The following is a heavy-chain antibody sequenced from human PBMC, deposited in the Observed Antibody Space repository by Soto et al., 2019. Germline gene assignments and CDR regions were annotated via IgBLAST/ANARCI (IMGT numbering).Heavy chain of an antibody. CDR3: ARAPLRYFDWLLSPFDY. J-gene: IGHJ4*02. CDR1: GFTFSSYG. D-gene: IGHD3-9*01. V-gene: IGHV3-30*03. Sequence: GGSLRLSCAASGFTFSSYGMHWVRQAPGKGLEWVAVISYDGSNKYYADSVKGRFTISRDNSKNTLYLQMNSLRVEDMAVYYCARAPLRYFDWLLSPFDYWGQGTLVTVSS. CDR2: ISYDGSNK.